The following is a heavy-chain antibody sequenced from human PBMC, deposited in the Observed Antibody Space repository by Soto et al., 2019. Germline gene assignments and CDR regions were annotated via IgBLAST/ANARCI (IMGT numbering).Heavy chain of an antibody. CDR3: ARAFYPALKDVNNPYYDFWSGYYYDY. V-gene: IGHV4-59*01. Sequence: SETLSLTCTVSGGSISSYYWSWIRQPPGKGLEWIGYIYYSGSTNYNPSLKSRVTISVGTSKNQFSLKLSSVTAADTAVYYCARAFYPALKDVNNPYYDFWSGYYYDYWGKGTLVTVSS. CDR2: IYYSGST. J-gene: IGHJ4*02. D-gene: IGHD3-3*01. CDR1: GGSISSYY.